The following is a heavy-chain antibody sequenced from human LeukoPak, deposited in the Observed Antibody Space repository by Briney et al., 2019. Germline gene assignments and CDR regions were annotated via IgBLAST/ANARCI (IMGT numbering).Heavy chain of an antibody. V-gene: IGHV1-69*04. CDR3: ASILGPLRNPAGYSGYDLWYGMDV. J-gene: IGHJ6*02. Sequence: SVKVSCKASGGTFSSYAISWVRQAPGQGLEWMGRIIPILGIANYAQKFQGRVTITADKSTSTAYMELSSLRSEDTAVYYCASILGPLRNPAGYSGYDLWYGMDVWGQGTTVIVSS. CDR1: GGTFSSYA. CDR2: IIPILGIA. D-gene: IGHD5-12*01.